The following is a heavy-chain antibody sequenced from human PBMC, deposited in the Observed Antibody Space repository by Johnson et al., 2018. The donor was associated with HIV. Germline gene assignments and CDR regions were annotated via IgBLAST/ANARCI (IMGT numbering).Heavy chain of an antibody. D-gene: IGHD3-3*01. Sequence: EQLVESGGGLIQPGGSLRLSCAASRFTFSSYWMSWVRQAPGKGLEWVANIKQDGSEKYYVDSVKGRFTISRDNAKNSLYLQMNSLRAEDTAVYYCTTAIFGVIVHAFDIWGQGTMVTVSS. CDR3: TTAIFGVIVHAFDI. V-gene: IGHV3-7*03. J-gene: IGHJ3*02. CDR1: RFTFSSYW. CDR2: IKQDGSEK.